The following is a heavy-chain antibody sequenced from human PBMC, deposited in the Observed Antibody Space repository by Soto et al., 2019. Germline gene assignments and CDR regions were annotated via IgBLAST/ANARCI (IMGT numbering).Heavy chain of an antibody. CDR1: GFTFSSYG. V-gene: IGHV3-30*18. D-gene: IGHD5-18*01. J-gene: IGHJ5*02. Sequence: PGGSLRLSCAASGFTFSSYGMHWVRQAPGKGLEWVAVISYDGSKKDYADSVEGRFTISRDNFKNTLYLQMDSLRGEDTAVYYCAKGGSWIQLWLRDWFDPWGQGTLVTVSS. CDR2: ISYDGSKK. CDR3: AKGGSWIQLWLRDWFDP.